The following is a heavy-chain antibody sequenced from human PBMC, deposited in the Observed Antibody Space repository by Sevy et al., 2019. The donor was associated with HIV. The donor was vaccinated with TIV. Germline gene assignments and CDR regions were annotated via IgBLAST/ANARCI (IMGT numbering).Heavy chain of an antibody. V-gene: IGHV3-7*01. CDR3: ATYYYDSSGYYLDY. D-gene: IGHD3-22*01. CDR2: IKQDGSEK. Sequence: GGSLRLSCAASGFTFSSYWMSWVRQAPGKGLEWVANIKQDGSEKYYVDSVKGRFTISRDNAKNSRYLQMNSLRAEETAVYYCATYYYDSSGYYLDYWGQGTLVTVSS. CDR1: GFTFSSYW. J-gene: IGHJ4*02.